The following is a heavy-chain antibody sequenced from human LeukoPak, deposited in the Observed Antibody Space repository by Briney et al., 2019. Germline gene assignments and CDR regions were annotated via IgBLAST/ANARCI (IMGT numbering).Heavy chain of an antibody. CDR2: MNPNSDDS. J-gene: IGHJ5*02. CDR1: GYTFTNYD. Sequence: ASVKVSCKASGYTFTNYDINWVRQATGQGLEWMGWMNPNSDDSGYAQKFQGRFTMTRNTSISTAYMELSSLRSDDTAVYYCARGRYNWNDWFDPWGQGTLVTVSS. V-gene: IGHV1-8*01. D-gene: IGHD1-1*01. CDR3: ARGRYNWNDWFDP.